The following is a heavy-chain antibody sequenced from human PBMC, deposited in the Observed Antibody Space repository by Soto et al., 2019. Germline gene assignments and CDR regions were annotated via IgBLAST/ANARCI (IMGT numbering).Heavy chain of an antibody. CDR1: GFTFSSFE. V-gene: IGHV3-48*03. J-gene: IGHJ4*02. CDR3: VTGWQQLSY. CDR2: IGRSGETI. D-gene: IGHD6-13*01. Sequence: PGGSLRLSCVGSGFTFSSFEMNWVRQTPGKGLEWLSYIGRSGETIYYADSVKGRFTISRDNAKSSLFLQMNGLRDEDTGIYYCVTGWQQLSYWGQGTLVTVSS.